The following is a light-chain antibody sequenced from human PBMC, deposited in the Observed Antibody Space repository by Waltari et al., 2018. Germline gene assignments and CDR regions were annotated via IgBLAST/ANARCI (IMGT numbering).Light chain of an antibody. Sequence: EIVLTQSPGTLPLSPGARATLSCRASQRVSSRYLAWYQQKTGQAPRLLIHGAPSRATGIPDRFSGSGSGTDFTLTISRLEPEDFAVYYCQQYGSSPRLTFGGGTKVEIK. V-gene: IGKV3-20*01. CDR3: QQYGSSPRLT. CDR1: QRVSSRY. J-gene: IGKJ4*01. CDR2: GAP.